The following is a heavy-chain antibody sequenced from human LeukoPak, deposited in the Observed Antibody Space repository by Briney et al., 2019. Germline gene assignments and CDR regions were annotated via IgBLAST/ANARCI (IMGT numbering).Heavy chain of an antibody. CDR2: ISGSGGST. D-gene: IGHD6-19*01. Sequence: SGGSLRLSYAASGFTFSSYAMSWVRQAPGKGLEWVSAISGSGGSTYYADSVKGRFTISRDNSKNTLYLQMNSLRAEDTAVYYCAKSMAGSSGWYGDDYWGQGTLVTVSS. CDR3: AKSMAGSSGWYGDDY. J-gene: IGHJ4*02. CDR1: GFTFSSYA. V-gene: IGHV3-23*01.